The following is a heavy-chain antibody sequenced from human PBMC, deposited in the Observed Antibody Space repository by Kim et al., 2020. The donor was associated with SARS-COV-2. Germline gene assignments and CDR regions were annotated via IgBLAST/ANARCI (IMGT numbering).Heavy chain of an antibody. V-gene: IGHV3-11*06. D-gene: IGHD3-22*01. Sequence: GRFTISRDNAKNSLYLQMNSLRAEDTAVYYCARDPAYYDSSGYYYYGMDVWGQGTTVTVSS. J-gene: IGHJ6*02. CDR3: ARDPAYYDSSGYYYYGMDV.